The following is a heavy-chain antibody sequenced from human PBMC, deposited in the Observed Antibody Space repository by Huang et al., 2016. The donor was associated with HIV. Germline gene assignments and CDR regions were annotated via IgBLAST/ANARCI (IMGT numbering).Heavy chain of an antibody. J-gene: IGHJ2*01. V-gene: IGHV4-39*01. CDR2: LYYTGKM. CDR3: ARNHDFWRGRMFAISYFDV. Sequence: QMRFQESGPGLVKPSGTLSLTCNVSGGSIKTGRYYWGWIRQPPGKGLEWVGSLYYTGKMHYDQSLKGRLTMSADTSKNQFSLNLSAVTAADTAIYYCARNHDFWRGRMFAISYFDVWGRGTLVTVAS. CDR1: GGSIKTGRYY. D-gene: IGHD3-3*01.